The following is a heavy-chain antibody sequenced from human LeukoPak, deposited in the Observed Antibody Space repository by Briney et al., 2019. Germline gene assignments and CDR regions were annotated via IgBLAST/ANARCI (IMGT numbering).Heavy chain of an antibody. CDR2: IYYSGST. J-gene: IGHJ3*02. V-gene: IGHV4-39*01. Sequence: PSETLSLTCTVSGDSISSSSYYWGWIRQPPGKGLEWIGTIYYSGSTYYNPSLKSRVTISQDTSKNQFSLKLSSVTAADTAVYYCARRTYDFWSGYSLGSSTPLGDAFDIWGQGTMVTVSS. D-gene: IGHD3-3*01. CDR1: GDSISSSSYY. CDR3: ARRTYDFWSGYSLGSSTPLGDAFDI.